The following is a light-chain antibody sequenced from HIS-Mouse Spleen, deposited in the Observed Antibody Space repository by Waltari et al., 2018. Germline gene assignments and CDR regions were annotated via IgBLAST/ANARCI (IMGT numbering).Light chain of an antibody. CDR3: QQYYSTPYT. V-gene: IGKV4-1*01. Sequence: EIVLTQSPGTLSLSPGERATLSRRASQSVLYSSNKKNYLAWYQQQPGQPPKLLIYWASTRESGVPDRFSGSGSGTDFTLTISSLQAEDVAVYYCQQYYSTPYTFGQGTKLEIK. CDR2: WAS. J-gene: IGKJ2*01. CDR1: QSVLYSSNKKNY.